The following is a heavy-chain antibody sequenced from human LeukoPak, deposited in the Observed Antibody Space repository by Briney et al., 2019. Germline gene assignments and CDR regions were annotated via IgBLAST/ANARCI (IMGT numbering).Heavy chain of an antibody. Sequence: SETLSLTCTVSGGSISRYYWSWLRQPPGKGLEWIGYIYYSGSTNYNPSLKSRVTISVDTSKNQFSLKLSSVTAADTAVYYCARHEYGDLPVDYWGEGTLVTVSS. V-gene: IGHV4-59*08. D-gene: IGHD4-17*01. CDR3: ARHEYGDLPVDY. J-gene: IGHJ4*02. CDR2: IYYSGST. CDR1: GGSISRYY.